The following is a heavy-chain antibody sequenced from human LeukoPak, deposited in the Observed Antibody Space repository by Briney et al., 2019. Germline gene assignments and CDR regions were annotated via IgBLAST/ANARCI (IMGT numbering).Heavy chain of an antibody. CDR2: INPSGGST. CDR1: GYTFTSYY. Sequence: ASVKVSCKASGYTFTSYYMHWVRQAPGQGLEWMGIINPSGGSTSYAQKFHGRVTMTRDMSTSTVYMELSSLRSDDTAVYYCARDRGVVVVAGIDYWGRGTLVTVSS. CDR3: ARDRGVVVVAGIDY. J-gene: IGHJ4*02. D-gene: IGHD6-19*01. V-gene: IGHV1-46*01.